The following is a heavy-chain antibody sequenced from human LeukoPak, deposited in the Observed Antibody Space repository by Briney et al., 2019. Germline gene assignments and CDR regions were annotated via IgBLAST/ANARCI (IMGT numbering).Heavy chain of an antibody. CDR1: GYTFTSYG. CDR2: MNPNSGNT. CDR3: ARVAKRSLDYYGSGTDAFDI. D-gene: IGHD3-10*01. Sequence: GASVKVSCKASGYTFTSYGINGVRQATGQGLEWMGWMNPNSGNTGYAQKFQGRVTMTRNTSISTAYMELSSLRSEDTAVYYCARVAKRSLDYYGSGTDAFDIWGQGTMVTVSS. V-gene: IGHV1-8*01. J-gene: IGHJ3*02.